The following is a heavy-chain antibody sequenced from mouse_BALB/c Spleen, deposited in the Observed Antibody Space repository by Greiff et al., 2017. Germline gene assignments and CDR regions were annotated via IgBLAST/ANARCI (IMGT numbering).Heavy chain of an antibody. CDR2: ISYSGST. J-gene: IGHJ2*01. CDR3: ARGDYGNYYFDY. V-gene: IGHV3-2*02. CDR1: GYSITSDYA. D-gene: IGHD2-1*01. Sequence: EVQLQESGPGLVKPSQSLSLTCTVTGYSITSDYAWNWIRQLPGNILEWMGYISYSGSTSYNPSLKSRISITRDTSKNQFFLQLNSVTTEDTATYYCARGDYGNYYFDYWGQGTTLTVSS.